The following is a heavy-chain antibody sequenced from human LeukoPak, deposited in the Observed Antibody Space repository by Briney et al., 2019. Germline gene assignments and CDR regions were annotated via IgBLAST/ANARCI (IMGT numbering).Heavy chain of an antibody. V-gene: IGHV3-21*01. J-gene: IGHJ4*02. CDR1: GFTFSSYS. D-gene: IGHD6-19*01. CDR3: AREQVAVAGGFDY. Sequence: PGGSLRLSCAASGFTFSSYSMNWVRQAPGKGLEWVSSISSSSSYIYYADSAKGRFTISRDNAKNSLYLQMNSLRAEDTAVYYCAREQVAVAGGFDYWGQGTLVTVSS. CDR2: ISSSSSYI.